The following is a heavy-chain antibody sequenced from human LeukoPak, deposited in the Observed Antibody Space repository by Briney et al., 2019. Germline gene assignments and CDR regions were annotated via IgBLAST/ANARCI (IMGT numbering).Heavy chain of an antibody. CDR3: ARETDIEVAANYFDY. CDR1: GYIFTNYY. CDR2: INPTNGGT. V-gene: IGHV1-46*01. Sequence: SVKLSCKASGYIFTNYYIHWVRQAPGHGPEWMRIINPTNGGTTYAPNFQGRVTMTNDTSTSTVYMALTRLGSADTDLYYCARETDIEVAANYFDYWGQGTLVTVSS. D-gene: IGHD6-19*01. J-gene: IGHJ4*02.